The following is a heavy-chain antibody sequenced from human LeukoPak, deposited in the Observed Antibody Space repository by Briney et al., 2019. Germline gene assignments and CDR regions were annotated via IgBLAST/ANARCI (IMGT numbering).Heavy chain of an antibody. CDR2: ISGSGANT. D-gene: IGHD3-16*01. V-gene: IGHV3-23*01. CDR1: GFTFSTYA. J-gene: IGHJ4*02. CDR3: AKERAAYTNPYYFDY. Sequence: PGGSLRLSCAASGFTFSTYAMSWVRQAPGEGLEWVSTISGSGANTYYADSVRGRFAISRDNSKNTLYLHMNSLRAEDTAVYYCAKERAAYTNPYYFDYWGQGTLVTVSS.